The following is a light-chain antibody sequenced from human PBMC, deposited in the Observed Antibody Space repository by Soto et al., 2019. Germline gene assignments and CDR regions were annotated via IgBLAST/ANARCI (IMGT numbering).Light chain of an antibody. CDR3: QQSHSTPRT. Sequence: DIQMTQFPSSLSASVGSRVAISCRASQNIDSYLNWFQQKPGKAPKLLMYAASNLLSGAPSRFSGSGSGTEFTLTITSLQPEDFATYYCQQSHSTPRTFGQGTKLDI. CDR1: QNIDSY. CDR2: AAS. V-gene: IGKV1-39*01. J-gene: IGKJ2*02.